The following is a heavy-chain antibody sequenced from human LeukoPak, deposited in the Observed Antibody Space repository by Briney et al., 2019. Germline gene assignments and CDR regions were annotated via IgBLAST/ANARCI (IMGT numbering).Heavy chain of an antibody. CDR1: GFTFSSYA. CDR3: ARDGHNYGRYGLDI. Sequence: GGSLRLSCAASGFTFSSYAMSWVRQAPGKGLEWVSAISDSGSNTYYADSVKGRFTISRDNSKNTLYLQMSSLRAEDTAVYYCARDGHNYGRYGLDIWGQGTMVTVSS. V-gene: IGHV3-23*01. J-gene: IGHJ3*02. CDR2: ISDSGSNT. D-gene: IGHD5-18*01.